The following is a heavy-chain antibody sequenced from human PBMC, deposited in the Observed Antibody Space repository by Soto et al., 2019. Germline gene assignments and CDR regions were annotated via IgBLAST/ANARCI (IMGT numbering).Heavy chain of an antibody. D-gene: IGHD6-13*01. J-gene: IGHJ4*02. CDR2: IYWDDDK. CDR1: GFSLTTSGVG. CDR3: AHRLRATAAPVFDY. V-gene: IGHV2-5*02. Sequence: QITLKESGPTLVKPTQTLTLTCTFSGFSLTTSGVGVGWIRQPPGKALEWLALIYWDDDKRYNPSLKSRLTITKDTSKNQVVLILTNMDPVDTATYYCAHRLRATAAPVFDYWGQGTLVIVSS.